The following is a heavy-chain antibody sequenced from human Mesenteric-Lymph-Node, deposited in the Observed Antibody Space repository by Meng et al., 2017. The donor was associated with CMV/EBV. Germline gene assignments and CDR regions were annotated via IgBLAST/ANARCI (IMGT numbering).Heavy chain of an antibody. J-gene: IGHJ3*02. Sequence: ASVKVSCKASGYTFTGYHIHWVRQAPGQGLEWMGWINPNNGDTDYAQKFQGRVTMTRDTSISTAYMELSRLTSDDTAVYYCAREGEIQNDAFDIWGQGTMVTVSS. CDR1: GYTFTGYH. V-gene: IGHV1-2*02. CDR3: AREGEIQNDAFDI. CDR2: INPNNGDT. D-gene: IGHD3-16*01.